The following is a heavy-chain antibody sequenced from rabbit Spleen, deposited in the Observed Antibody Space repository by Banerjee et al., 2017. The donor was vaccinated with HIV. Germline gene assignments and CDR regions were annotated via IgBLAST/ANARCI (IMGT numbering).Heavy chain of an antibody. D-gene: IGHD6-1*01. CDR1: GFSFSNKAV. CDR2: INAITGKA. CDR3: ARRNHGNGGAYDL. Sequence: QEQLKESGGGLVKPGGSLKLSCTASGFSFSNKAVMCWVRQAPGKGLEWIACINAITGKAVYASWAKGRFTFSKTSSTTVTLQMTSLTAADTATYSCARRNHGNGGAYDLWGPGTLVTVS. V-gene: IGHV1S45*01. J-gene: IGHJ4*01.